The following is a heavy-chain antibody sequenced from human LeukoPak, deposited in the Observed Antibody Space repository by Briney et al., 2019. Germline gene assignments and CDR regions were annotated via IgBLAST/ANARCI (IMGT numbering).Heavy chain of an antibody. CDR3: AREAYDVLTSDWFDP. J-gene: IGHJ5*02. D-gene: IGHD3-9*01. CDR1: GGSVSDYY. Sequence: SETLSLTCTISGGSVSDYYWSWIRQSPGKGLEWIGYIYYTGSTSYNPSLRSRVTISADTSKNEFSLKLSSVTAADTAMYYCAREAYDVLTSDWFDPWGQGTLVTVSS. V-gene: IGHV4-59*02. CDR2: IYYTGST.